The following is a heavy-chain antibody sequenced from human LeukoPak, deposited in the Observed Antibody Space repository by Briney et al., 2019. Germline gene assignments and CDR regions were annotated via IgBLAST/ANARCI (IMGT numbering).Heavy chain of an antibody. V-gene: IGHV4-39*01. CDR2: IYYSGST. Sequence: SGTLSLTCTVSGGSISSSSYYWGWIRQPPGKGLEWIGSIYYSGSTYYNPSLKSRVTISVDTSKNQFSLKLSSVTAADTAVYYCARPGYSYGYYYFDYWGQGTLVTVSS. CDR1: GGSISSSSYY. J-gene: IGHJ4*02. CDR3: ARPGYSYGYYYFDY. D-gene: IGHD5-18*01.